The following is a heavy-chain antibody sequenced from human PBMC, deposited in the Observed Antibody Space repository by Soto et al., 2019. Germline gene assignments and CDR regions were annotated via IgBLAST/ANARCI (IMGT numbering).Heavy chain of an antibody. CDR2: IKSKTDGGTT. Sequence: EVQLVESGGGLVKPGESLRLSCAASGFTFRNTWMTWVRQAPGKGLEWVGRIKSKTDGGTTDYAAPVKGRYTISRDDSQNTLYLQMNSLKTEDTAVYYCTTTSSWYVGWGQGTLVTVSS. CDR1: GFTFRNTW. D-gene: IGHD6-13*01. CDR3: TTTSSWYVG. V-gene: IGHV3-15*01. J-gene: IGHJ4*02.